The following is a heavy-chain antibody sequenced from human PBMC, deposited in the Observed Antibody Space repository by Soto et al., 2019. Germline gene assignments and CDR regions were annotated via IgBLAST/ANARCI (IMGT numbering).Heavy chain of an antibody. CDR1: GGSVNSGSYF. V-gene: IGHV4-61*01. J-gene: IGHJ6*02. Sequence: SETLSLTCTVSGGSVNSGSYFWSWIRQTPGRGLEWIGYVFHSGTTRYNPSLKSRVTMSLDTSKNQFSLELDSATAADTALYYSARHRIVPVGIGAAAYGMKFWDQRXRVTV. CDR3: ARHRIVPVGIGAAAYGMKF. D-gene: IGHD2-2*01. CDR2: VFHSGTT.